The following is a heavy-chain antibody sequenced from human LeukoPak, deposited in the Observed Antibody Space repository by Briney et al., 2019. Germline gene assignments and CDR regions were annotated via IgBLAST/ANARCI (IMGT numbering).Heavy chain of an antibody. J-gene: IGHJ4*02. CDR1: GFTFSSYS. CDR3: ARGDCGGGSCYLSLTTIDC. Sequence: PGGSLRLSCAASGFTFSSYSMNWVRQAPGKWLEWVSYISSSTSTIYYADSVKGRFTISRDNAKNSLYLQMNSLRAEDTALYYCARGDCGGGSCYLSLTTIDCWGQGTLVTVSS. D-gene: IGHD2-15*01. V-gene: IGHV3-48*01. CDR2: ISSSTSTI.